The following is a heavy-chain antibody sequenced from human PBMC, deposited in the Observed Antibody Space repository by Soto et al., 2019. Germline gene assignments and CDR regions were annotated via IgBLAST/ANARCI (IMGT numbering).Heavy chain of an antibody. CDR1: GFSFDDCA. Sequence: GGSLRLSCTASGFSFDDCAMHWVRQAPGKGLEWVSGISWNSDVIGYADSVKGRFTISRDNAKNSLYLQMNSLRGEDTALYYCAKDMAHYDFWGHNQRGLDVWGQGTTVTVS. CDR2: ISWNSDVI. CDR3: AKDMAHYDFWGHNQRGLDV. V-gene: IGHV3-9*01. D-gene: IGHD3-3*01. J-gene: IGHJ6*02.